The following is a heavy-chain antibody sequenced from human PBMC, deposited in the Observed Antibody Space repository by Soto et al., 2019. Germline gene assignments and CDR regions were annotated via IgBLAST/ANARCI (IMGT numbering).Heavy chain of an antibody. CDR3: ARHGGYCSGTSCSTMDV. J-gene: IGHJ6*03. Sequence: TSETLSLTCTVSGGSIISYYWSWIRQPPGKGLEWIGYIYYSGSTNYNPSLKSRVTISVDTSKNQFSLKLSSVTAADTAVYYCARHGGYCSGTSCSTMDVWGKGTTVTVSS. CDR2: IYYSGST. CDR1: GGSIISYY. D-gene: IGHD2-2*01. V-gene: IGHV4-59*08.